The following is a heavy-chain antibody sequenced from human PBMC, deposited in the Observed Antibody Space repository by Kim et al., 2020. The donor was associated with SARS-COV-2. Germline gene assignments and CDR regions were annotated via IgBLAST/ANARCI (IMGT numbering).Heavy chain of an antibody. CDR3: AKDWTQIAAAAHNWFDP. D-gene: IGHD6-13*01. V-gene: IGHV3-30*18. Sequence: GGSLRLSCAASGFTFSSYGMHWVRQAPGKGLEWVAVISYDGSNKYYADSVKGRFTISRDNSKNTLYLQMNSLRAEDTAVYYCAKDWTQIAAAAHNWFDPWGQGTLVTVSS. CDR1: GFTFSSYG. J-gene: IGHJ5*02. CDR2: ISYDGSNK.